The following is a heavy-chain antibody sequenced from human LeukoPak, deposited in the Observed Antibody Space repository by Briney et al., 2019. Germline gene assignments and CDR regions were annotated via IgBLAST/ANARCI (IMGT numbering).Heavy chain of an antibody. CDR2: INSNSGDR. CDR3: ARDKSGIDY. J-gene: IGHJ4*02. Sequence: ASVNVSCKASGYMFTGYYIHWVRRAPGQGLEWMGWINSNSGDRKYAQKFQGRVTMARDTSITTVYMELSSLRSDDTAVYYCARDKSGIDYWGQGTLVTVSS. CDR1: GYMFTGYY. V-gene: IGHV1-2*02. D-gene: IGHD1-26*01.